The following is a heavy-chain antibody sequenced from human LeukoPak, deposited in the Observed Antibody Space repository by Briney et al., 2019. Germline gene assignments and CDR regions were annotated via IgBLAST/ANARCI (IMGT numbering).Heavy chain of an antibody. V-gene: IGHV4-59*01. CDR2: IYYSRST. Sequence: SETLSLTCTVSGGSISTYYWNWIRQPPGKGLEWIGYIYYSRSTNYNPSLKSRVTISVDTSKNQLSLRLTSVTAADTAVYYCARKGSGWHTLEYWGQGTLVTVSS. CDR3: ARKGSGWHTLEY. J-gene: IGHJ4*02. CDR1: GGSISTYY. D-gene: IGHD6-19*01.